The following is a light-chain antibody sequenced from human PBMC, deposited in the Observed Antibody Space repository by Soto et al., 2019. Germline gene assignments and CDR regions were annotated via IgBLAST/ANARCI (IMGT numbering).Light chain of an antibody. CDR3: QQYNTWPSWT. V-gene: IGKV3-15*01. CDR1: QSVSSY. Sequence: EKVMTQSPATLSMSPGERATLSCRASQSVSSYLAWYQQKPGQAPRLLIYGASTRATGIPAMFSGSGSGTEFTLTIGSLQSGDFAVYYCQQYNTWPSWTFGQGTKVEIK. CDR2: GAS. J-gene: IGKJ1*01.